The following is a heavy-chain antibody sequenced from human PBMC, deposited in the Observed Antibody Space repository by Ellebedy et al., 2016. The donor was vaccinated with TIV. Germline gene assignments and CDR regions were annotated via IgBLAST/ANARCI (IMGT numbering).Heavy chain of an antibody. CDR3: ATDSQWLMVAP. J-gene: IGHJ5*02. Sequence: GGSLRLXCAASGFIFSTYGMHWVRQAPGKGLEWVAFISHHGINTYYADSVRGRFTISRDNSNNTVSLQMKSLRPEDTAVYYCATDSQWLMVAPWGQGNLVTVSP. CDR2: ISHHGINT. D-gene: IGHD6-19*01. CDR1: GFIFSTYG. V-gene: IGHV3-30*03.